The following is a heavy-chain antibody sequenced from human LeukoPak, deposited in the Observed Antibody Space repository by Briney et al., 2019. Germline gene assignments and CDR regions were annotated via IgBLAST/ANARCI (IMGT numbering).Heavy chain of an antibody. CDR1: GFTFSNYW. CDR3: ARTIRGY. CDR2: IKDDGSES. Sequence: GGSLRLSRAASGFTFSNYWMSWVRQAPGKGLEWVANIKDDGSESYYVDSVKGRFTISRDNAKNSLYLQMTSLRDGDTAVYYCARTIRGYWGQGTLVTVSS. J-gene: IGHJ4*02. V-gene: IGHV3-7*01. D-gene: IGHD4/OR15-4a*01.